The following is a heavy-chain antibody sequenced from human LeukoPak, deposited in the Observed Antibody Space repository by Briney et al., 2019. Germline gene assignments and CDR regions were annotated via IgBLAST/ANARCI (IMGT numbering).Heavy chain of an antibody. CDR1: GFTFSDYY. Sequence: PGGSLRLSCAASGFTFSDYYMSWIRQAPGKGLEWVSYISSSGSTIYYADSVKGRFTISRDNAKNSLYLQMNSQRAEDTAVYYCARDGAYYYDSSGYYGAFDIWGQGTMVTVSS. CDR3: ARDGAYYYDSSGYYGAFDI. V-gene: IGHV3-11*01. J-gene: IGHJ3*02. CDR2: ISSSGSTI. D-gene: IGHD3-22*01.